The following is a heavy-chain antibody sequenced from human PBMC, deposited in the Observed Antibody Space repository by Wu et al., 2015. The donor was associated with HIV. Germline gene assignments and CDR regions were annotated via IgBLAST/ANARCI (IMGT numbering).Heavy chain of an antibody. Sequence: QVQLVQSGAEVKKPGSSVKVSCKASGGTFSSYAISWVRQAPGQGLEWMGRIIPIFGTANYAQKLQGRVTMTTDTSTSTAYMELRSLRSDDTAVYYCARASDCSGGSCYRASSDVWGQGTTVTVSS. CDR2: IIPIFGTA. CDR1: GGTFSSYA. CDR3: ARASDCSGGSCYRASSDV. V-gene: IGHV1-69*05. J-gene: IGHJ6*02. D-gene: IGHD2-15*01.